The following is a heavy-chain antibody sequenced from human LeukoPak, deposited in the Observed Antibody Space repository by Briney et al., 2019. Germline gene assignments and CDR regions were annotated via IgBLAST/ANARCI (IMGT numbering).Heavy chain of an antibody. Sequence: SVKVSCKASGGTFSSYAISWVRQAPGQGLEWMGGIIPIFGTANYAQKFQGRVTITADESTSTAYMGLSSLRSEDTAVYYCARDSPDIVVVPAAWGGMDVWGKGTTVTVSS. D-gene: IGHD2-2*01. CDR2: IIPIFGTA. J-gene: IGHJ6*04. V-gene: IGHV1-69*13. CDR1: GGTFSSYA. CDR3: ARDSPDIVVVPAAWGGMDV.